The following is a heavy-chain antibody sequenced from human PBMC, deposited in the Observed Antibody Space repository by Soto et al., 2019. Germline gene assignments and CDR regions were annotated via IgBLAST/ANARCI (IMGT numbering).Heavy chain of an antibody. V-gene: IGHV4-34*01. D-gene: IGHD6-13*01. CDR2: INHSGST. J-gene: IGHJ4*02. Sequence: PSETLSLTCAVYGGSFSGYYWSWIRQPPGKGLEWIGEINHSGSTNYNPSLKSRVTISVDTSKNQFSLRLSSVTAADTAVYYCASKSSSWYYFAYWGQGTLVTVSS. CDR3: ASKSSSWYYFAY. CDR1: GGSFSGYY.